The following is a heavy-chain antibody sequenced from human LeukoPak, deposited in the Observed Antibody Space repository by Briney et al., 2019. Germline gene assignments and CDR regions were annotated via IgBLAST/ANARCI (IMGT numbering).Heavy chain of an antibody. J-gene: IGHJ5*02. CDR3: TTDGTEYSPQVDNWFDP. CDR1: GFTFSNAW. V-gene: IGHV3-15*01. Sequence: PGGSLRLSCAASGFTFSNAWMSWVRQAPGKGLEWVGRIKSKTDGGTTDYAAPVKGRFTISRDDSKNTLYLQMNSLKTEDTAVYYCTTDGTEYSPQVDNWFDPWGQGTLVTVSS. D-gene: IGHD6-6*01. CDR2: IKSKTDGGTT.